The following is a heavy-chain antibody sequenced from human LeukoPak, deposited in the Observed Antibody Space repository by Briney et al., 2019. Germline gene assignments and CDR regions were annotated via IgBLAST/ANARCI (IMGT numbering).Heavy chain of an antibody. CDR3: ATSGITTAASQLDH. V-gene: IGHV1-2*02. J-gene: IGHJ4*02. CDR2: LNPNTGGA. Sequence: ASVTVSCKASGYTFIGYYIHWVRQAPGQGLEWVGWLNPNTGGANYAQKFQGRVTVTRDTSISTAYMDLRRLRSDDTAIYYCATSGITTAASQLDHWGQGTLVTVSS. CDR1: GYTFIGYY. D-gene: IGHD6-13*01.